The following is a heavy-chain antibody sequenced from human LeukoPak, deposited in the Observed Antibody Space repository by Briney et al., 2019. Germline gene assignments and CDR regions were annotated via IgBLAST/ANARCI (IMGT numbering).Heavy chain of an antibody. CDR1: GFTFSSYE. D-gene: IGHD3-10*01. V-gene: IGHV3-48*03. CDR3: ARTYYYGSGSSAPDYYYYYGMDV. CDR2: ISCSGSTI. J-gene: IGHJ6*02. Sequence: GGSLRLSCAASGFTFSSYEMNWVRQAPGKGLEWVSYISCSGSTIYYADSVKGRFTISRDNAKNSLYLQMNSLRAEDTAVYYCARTYYYGSGSSAPDYYYYYGMDVWGQETTVTVSS.